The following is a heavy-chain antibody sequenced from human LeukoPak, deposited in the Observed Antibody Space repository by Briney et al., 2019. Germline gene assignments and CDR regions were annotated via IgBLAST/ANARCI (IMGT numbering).Heavy chain of an antibody. CDR3: ASDAYGFDYYYYMDV. Sequence: SVKVSCKASGGTFSSYAISWVRQAPGQGLEWMGGIIPIFGRANYAQKFQGRVTITTDESTSTAYMELSSLRSEDTAVYYCASDAYGFDYYYYMDVWGKGTTVTVSS. CDR2: IIPIFGRA. V-gene: IGHV1-69*05. CDR1: GGTFSSYA. D-gene: IGHD3-10*01. J-gene: IGHJ6*03.